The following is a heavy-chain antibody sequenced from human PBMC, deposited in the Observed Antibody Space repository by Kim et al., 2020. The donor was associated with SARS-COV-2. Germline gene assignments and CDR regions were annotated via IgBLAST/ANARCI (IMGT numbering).Heavy chain of an antibody. J-gene: IGHJ6*02. Sequence: GGSLRLSCAASGFTFSSYGMHWVRQAPGKGLEWVAVIWYDGSNKYYADSVKGRFTISRDNSKNTLYLQMNSLRAEDTAVYYCARDDFGDDYGMDVWGQGTTFTVSS. D-gene: IGHD3-3*01. CDR1: GFTFSSYG. CDR2: IWYDGSNK. CDR3: ARDDFGDDYGMDV. V-gene: IGHV3-33*01.